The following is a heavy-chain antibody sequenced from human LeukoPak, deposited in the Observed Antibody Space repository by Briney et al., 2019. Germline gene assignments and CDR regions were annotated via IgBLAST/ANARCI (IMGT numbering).Heavy chain of an antibody. CDR3: ARDVPMGGRFSSGWFNWFDP. Sequence: PSETLSLTCAVSGGSISSGGYSWSWIRQPPGKGLEWIGRIYTSGSTNYNPSLKSRVTMSVDTSKNQFSLKLSSVTAADTAVYYCARDVPMGGRFSSGWFNWFDPWGQGTLVTVSS. V-gene: IGHV4-61*02. CDR2: IYTSGST. CDR1: GGSISSGGYS. J-gene: IGHJ5*02. D-gene: IGHD6-19*01.